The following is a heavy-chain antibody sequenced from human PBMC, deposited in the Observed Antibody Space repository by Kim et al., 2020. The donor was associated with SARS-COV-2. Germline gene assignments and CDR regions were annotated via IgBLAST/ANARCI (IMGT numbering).Heavy chain of an antibody. J-gene: IGHJ5*02. CDR3: ARGLGLYAWSGYYRWFDP. CDR2: INHSGST. D-gene: IGHD3-3*01. Sequence: SETLSLTCAVYGGSFSGYYWSWIRQPPGKGLEWIGEINHSGSTNYNPSLKSRVTISVDTSKNQFSLKLSSVTAADTAVYYCARGLGLYAWSGYYRWFDPWGQGTLVTVSS. V-gene: IGHV4-34*01. CDR1: GGSFSGYY.